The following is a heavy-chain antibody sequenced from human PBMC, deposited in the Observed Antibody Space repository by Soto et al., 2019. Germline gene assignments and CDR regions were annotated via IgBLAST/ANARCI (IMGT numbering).Heavy chain of an antibody. CDR1: GYTFSSYT. J-gene: IGHJ4*02. CDR2: IIPVFNSA. D-gene: IGHD6-25*01. Sequence: QVRLVQSGAAVKKPGSSVKVSCKASGYTFSSYTINWVRQAPGQGLELMGGIIPVFNSATYAQKFQGRVTITADESTSTAYLELRSMRSEDTAVYYCARIGDRNQRPFDYWCQGTLVTVSS. CDR3: ARIGDRNQRPFDY. V-gene: IGHV1-69*01.